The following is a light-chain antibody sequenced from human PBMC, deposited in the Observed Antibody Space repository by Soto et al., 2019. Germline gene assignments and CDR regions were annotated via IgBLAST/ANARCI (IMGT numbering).Light chain of an antibody. V-gene: IGLV2-14*01. CDR1: SSDVGGYNY. J-gene: IGLJ2*01. CDR3: SSYTSSSTLVV. Sequence: QSALTQPASVSGSPGQSITISCTGTSSDVGGYNYVSWYQQHPGIAPKLMIYEVSNRPSGVSNRFSGSKSGNTASLTISGLQAEDEADYYCSSYTSSSTLVVFGGGTQLTVL. CDR2: EVS.